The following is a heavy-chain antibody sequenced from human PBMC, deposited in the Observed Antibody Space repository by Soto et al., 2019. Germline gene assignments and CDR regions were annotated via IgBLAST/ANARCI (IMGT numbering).Heavy chain of an antibody. CDR3: ARDRSTTTVTPYYFDY. Sequence: EVQLVESGGGLVKPGGSLRLSCAASGFTFSSYNMNWVRQAPGKGLEWVSSISSSSSYIYYADSVKGRFTISRDNAKNSLYLQMNSLRAEDTAAYYCARDRSTTTVTPYYFDYWGQGTLVTVSS. CDR2: ISSSSSYI. V-gene: IGHV3-21*01. D-gene: IGHD4-17*01. CDR1: GFTFSSYN. J-gene: IGHJ4*02.